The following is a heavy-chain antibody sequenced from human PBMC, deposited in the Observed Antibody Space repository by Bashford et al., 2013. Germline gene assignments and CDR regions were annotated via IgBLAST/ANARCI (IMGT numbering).Heavy chain of an antibody. J-gene: IGHJ4*02. D-gene: IGHD6-13*01. Sequence: VRQAPGKGLEWVSSITASGGTTYYADSVKGRFTISRDNSKNTLYLQMNSLRAEDTAVYFCAKSIVAAGYDNWGQGTLVTVSS. CDR2: ITASGGTT. CDR3: AKSIVAAGYDN. V-gene: IGHV3-23*01.